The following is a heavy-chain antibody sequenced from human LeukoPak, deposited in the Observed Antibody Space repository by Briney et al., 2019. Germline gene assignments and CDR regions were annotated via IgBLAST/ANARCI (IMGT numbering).Heavy chain of an antibody. CDR2: IYDSGST. J-gene: IGHJ3*02. D-gene: IGHD4-23*01. CDR1: GGSISGNY. CDR3: ARYSRNPVVIPYAIDI. Sequence: PSETLSLACTVSGGSISGNYWSWLRQPPGKALEWIGYIYDSGSTNYNPSLKSRVTMSVDTSKRQFSLKLASVTAADTAVYYCARYSRNPVVIPYAIDIWGQGTMGTVSS. V-gene: IGHV4-59*08.